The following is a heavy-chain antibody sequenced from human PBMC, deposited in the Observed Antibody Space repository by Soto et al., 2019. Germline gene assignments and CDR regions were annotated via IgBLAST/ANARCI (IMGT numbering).Heavy chain of an antibody. D-gene: IGHD3-9*01. J-gene: IGHJ3*02. V-gene: IGHV5-51*01. CDR3: ARHSTAPSTLRYFVWFGPNTLNDAFAI. CDR2: IYPGDSDT. Sequence: PGESLKISCKGSGYSFTSYWIGWVRQMPGKGLEWMGIIYPGDSDTRYSPSFQGQVTISADKSISTAYLQWSSLKASDTAMYYCARHSTAPSTLRYFVWFGPNTLNDAFAIWGQGTMVPVSS. CDR1: GYSFTSYW.